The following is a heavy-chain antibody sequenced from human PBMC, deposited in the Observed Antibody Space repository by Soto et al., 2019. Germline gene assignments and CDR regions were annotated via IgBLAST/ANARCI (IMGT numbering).Heavy chain of an antibody. V-gene: IGHV4-59*01. CDR3: ARDMPYAAGSLAGCDY. J-gene: IGHJ4*02. Sequence: QVQLRESGPGLVKPSETLSLTCTVSGDSITGSYWSWIRQPPGKTLEWIGYIYHSGTTTYNPSLKSRVSISVDTSKNQFSLRLTSVIAEDTAVYYCARDMPYAAGSLAGCDYWGQGILVTVSS. CDR2: IYHSGTT. CDR1: GDSITGSY. D-gene: IGHD1-26*01.